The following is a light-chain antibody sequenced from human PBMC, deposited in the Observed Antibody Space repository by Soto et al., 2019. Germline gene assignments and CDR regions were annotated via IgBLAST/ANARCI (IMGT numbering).Light chain of an antibody. CDR2: AAS. Sequence: LQMTQSPSSMAASVEDRVTITCRASQTISSRYLNWYQQRPGKAPNLLIYAASSLQSGVPSRFSGSGSGTHFTLTISSLKNEDFATYDGQQTYSTVFTFGPGTKVDIK. V-gene: IGKV1-39*01. J-gene: IGKJ3*01. CDR1: QTISSRY. CDR3: QQTYSTVFT.